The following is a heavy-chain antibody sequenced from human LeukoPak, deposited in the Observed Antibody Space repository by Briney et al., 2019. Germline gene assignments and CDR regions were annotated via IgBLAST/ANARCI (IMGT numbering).Heavy chain of an antibody. J-gene: IGHJ4*02. CDR3: ASPSDSYDTSGYYY. Sequence: GESLRLSCVGSPTFPFSDYSMNWVRQAPGKGLEWVSFISRTGGDIYYADSVKGRFTISRDNAKSSLYLQMETLRVEDTAVYYCASPSDSYDTSGYYYWGQGTLVTVSS. CDR1: PTFPFSDYS. V-gene: IGHV3-21*01. D-gene: IGHD3-22*01. CDR2: ISRTGGDI.